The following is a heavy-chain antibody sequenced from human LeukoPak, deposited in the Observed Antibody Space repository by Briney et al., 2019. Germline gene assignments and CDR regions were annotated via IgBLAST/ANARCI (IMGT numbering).Heavy chain of an antibody. CDR3: ARDTYYDSSGYYPDY. J-gene: IGHJ4*02. CDR1: GYTFTGYY. Sequence: ASVKVSCKASGYTFTGYYMHWVRQAPGQGLEWMGWINPNSGGTNYAQKFQGRVTMTTDTSTSTAYMELRSLRSDDTAVYYCARDTYYDSSGYYPDYWGQGTLVTVSS. V-gene: IGHV1-2*02. D-gene: IGHD3-22*01. CDR2: INPNSGGT.